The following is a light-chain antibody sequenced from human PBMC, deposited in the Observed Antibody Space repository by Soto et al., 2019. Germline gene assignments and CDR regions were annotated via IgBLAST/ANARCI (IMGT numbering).Light chain of an antibody. CDR1: QSVHTF. CDR3: QQRSNWPPIT. Sequence: EVGLTQSPATLSLSPGDRAALSCKASQSVHTFFAWYQQKPGQAPRLLIYGASNRAAGIPARFSGSGSGTDFALTISSLEPEDFAVYYCQQRSNWPPITFGQGTRLDVK. J-gene: IGKJ5*01. CDR2: GAS. V-gene: IGKV3-11*01.